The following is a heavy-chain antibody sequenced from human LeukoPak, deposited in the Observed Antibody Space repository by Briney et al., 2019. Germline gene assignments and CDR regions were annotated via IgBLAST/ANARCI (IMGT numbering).Heavy chain of an antibody. CDR1: GYTLTELS. Sequence: ASVKVSCKVSGYTLTELSMHWVRQAPGKGLEWMGGFDPEDGETIYAQKFQGRVTMTEDTSTDTAYMELSSLRSEDTAVYYCARHDSSGYQADYWGQGTLVTVSS. D-gene: IGHD3-22*01. V-gene: IGHV1-24*01. CDR3: ARHDSSGYQADY. J-gene: IGHJ4*02. CDR2: FDPEDGET.